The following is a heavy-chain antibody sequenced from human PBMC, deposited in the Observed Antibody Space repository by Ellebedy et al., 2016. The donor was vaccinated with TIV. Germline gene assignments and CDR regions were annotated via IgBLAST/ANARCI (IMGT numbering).Heavy chain of an antibody. V-gene: IGHV3-7*01. D-gene: IGHD2-2*01. CDR1: GFILSDHD. CDR2: IKQDGSEK. J-gene: IGHJ3*02. Sequence: GESLKISCAVSGFILSDHDMDWVRQAPGKGLEWVANIKQDGSEKYYVDSVKGRFTISRDNAKNSLYLQMNSLTVEDTAVYYCARRYCTISRCFAASWASLDMWGQGTMVTVSS. CDR3: ARRYCTISRCFAASWASLDM.